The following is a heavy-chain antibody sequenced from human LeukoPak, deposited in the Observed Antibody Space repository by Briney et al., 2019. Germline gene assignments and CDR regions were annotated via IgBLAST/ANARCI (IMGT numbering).Heavy chain of an antibody. Sequence: GGSLRLSCAASGFTFSSNYMSWVRQAPGKGLEWVSVIYSGGSTYYADSVKGRFTISRDNSKNTLYLQMNSLRAEDTAVYYCARVLSLGYCSSTSCYGYYYGMDVWGQGTTVTVSS. J-gene: IGHJ6*02. CDR3: ARVLSLGYCSSTSCYGYYYGMDV. CDR1: GFTFSSNY. D-gene: IGHD2-2*01. CDR2: IYSGGST. V-gene: IGHV3-66*01.